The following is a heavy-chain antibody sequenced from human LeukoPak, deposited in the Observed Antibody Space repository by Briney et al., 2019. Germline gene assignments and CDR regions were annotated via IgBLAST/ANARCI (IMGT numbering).Heavy chain of an antibody. Sequence: SETLSLTCTVSGGSISSYYWSWIRQPPGKGLEWIGYIYYSGSTNYNPSLKSRVTISVDTSKNQFSLKLSSVTAADTAVYYCARARGSTSSRVYFDYWGQGTLVTVSS. V-gene: IGHV4-59*01. D-gene: IGHD2-2*01. J-gene: IGHJ4*02. CDR2: IYYSGST. CDR3: ARARGSTSSRVYFDY. CDR1: GGSISSYY.